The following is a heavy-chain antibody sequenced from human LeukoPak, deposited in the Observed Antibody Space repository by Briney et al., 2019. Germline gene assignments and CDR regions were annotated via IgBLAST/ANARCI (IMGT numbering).Heavy chain of an antibody. CDR1: GGSISSGANY. D-gene: IGHD3-3*01. V-gene: IGHV4-30-2*01. J-gene: IGHJ5*02. CDR2: ISHSESA. Sequence: PSETLSLTCTVSGGSISSGANYWSWIRQPPGRGLEWIGYISHSESAYYSPSLESRITISVDRSKNQFSLKLSSVTAADTAVYYCARYDFCFDPWGQGTLVTVSS. CDR3: ARYDFCFDP.